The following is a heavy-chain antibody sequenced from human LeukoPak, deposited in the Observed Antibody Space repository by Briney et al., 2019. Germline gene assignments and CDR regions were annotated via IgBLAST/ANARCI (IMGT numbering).Heavy chain of an antibody. CDR1: GGSFSGYY. CDR2: INHSGST. V-gene: IGHV4-34*01. Sequence: SETLSLTCAVYGGSFSGYYWSWIRQPPGKGLEWIGEINHSGSTNYSPSLKSRVTISVDTSKNQFSLKLSSVTAADTAVYYCASSGSIAAPMDWFDPWGQGTLVTVSS. D-gene: IGHD6-13*01. CDR3: ASSGSIAAPMDWFDP. J-gene: IGHJ5*02.